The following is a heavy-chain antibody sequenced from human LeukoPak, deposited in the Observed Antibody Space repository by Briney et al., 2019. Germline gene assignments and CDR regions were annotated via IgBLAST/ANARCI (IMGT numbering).Heavy chain of an antibody. CDR2: INPNSGGT. CDR3: ARVRCSGWFGVLCNFDY. D-gene: IGHD3-10*01. J-gene: IGHJ4*02. V-gene: IGHV1-2*02. CDR1: GYTFTGYY. Sequence: ASVKVSCKASGYTFTGYYMHWVRQAPGQGLEWMGWINPNSGGTNYAQKFQGRVTMTRDTSISTAYMELSRLRSDDTAVYYCARVRCSGWFGVLCNFDYWGQGTLVTVSS.